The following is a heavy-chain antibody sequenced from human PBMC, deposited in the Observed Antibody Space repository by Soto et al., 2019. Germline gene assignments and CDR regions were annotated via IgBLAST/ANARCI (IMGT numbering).Heavy chain of an antibody. CDR3: ARDLEFRYGTISHLDY. CDR2: IMPIIGTA. CDR1: GGTFRSHV. Sequence: QVQLVQSGAEVKKPGSSVKVSCKASGGTFRSHVFNWVRQAPGQGPEWMGGIMPIIGTANYAHKIQGRVTIDADDCRSTVSMELTSLRSDDTVVYYCARDLEFRYGTISHLDYWGQGTLVTVSS. V-gene: IGHV1-69*01. D-gene: IGHD2-8*01. J-gene: IGHJ4*02.